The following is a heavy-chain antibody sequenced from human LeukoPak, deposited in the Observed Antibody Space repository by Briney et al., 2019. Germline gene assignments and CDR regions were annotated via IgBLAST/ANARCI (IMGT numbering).Heavy chain of an antibody. CDR1: GFTFSSYE. Sequence: GGSLRLSCAPSGFTFSSYEMNWVRQAPGKGLEWVSYISSSGSTIYYADSVKGRFTISRDNAKNSLYLQMNSLRAEDTAVYYSASRYCSGGSCPFDCWGQGTLVTVSS. V-gene: IGHV3-48*03. D-gene: IGHD2-15*01. CDR2: ISSSGSTI. CDR3: ASRYCSGGSCPFDC. J-gene: IGHJ4*02.